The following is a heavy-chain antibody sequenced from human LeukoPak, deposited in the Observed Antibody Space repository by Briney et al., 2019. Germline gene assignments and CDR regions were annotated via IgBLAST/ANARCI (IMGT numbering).Heavy chain of an antibody. CDR2: INSANTI. Sequence: PAGSLRLSCAASGFTFSIYEMTWVRQAPGKGLEWVSYINSANTIKYGDSVKGRFTISRDNAKNSLYLQMNSLRVEDTAVYYCARFHTSNYNSIDYWGQGTLVTVSS. CDR3: ARFHTSNYNSIDY. J-gene: IGHJ4*02. V-gene: IGHV3-48*03. D-gene: IGHD4-11*01. CDR1: GFTFSIYE.